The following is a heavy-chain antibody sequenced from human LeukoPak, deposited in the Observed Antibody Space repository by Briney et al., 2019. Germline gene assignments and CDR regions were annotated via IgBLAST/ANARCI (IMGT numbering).Heavy chain of an antibody. V-gene: IGHV3-21*01. Sequence: GGSLRLSCAASGFTFSSYSMNWVRQAPGKGLEWVSSIGSSGTSTYYADSVKGRFAVSRDNARNSLYLEMNSLRAEDTAIYYRSKTPGDLWSWYDYWGQGTLVTVSS. CDR2: IGSSGTST. D-gene: IGHD3-10*01. CDR1: GFTFSSYS. CDR3: SKTPGDLWSWYDY. J-gene: IGHJ4*02.